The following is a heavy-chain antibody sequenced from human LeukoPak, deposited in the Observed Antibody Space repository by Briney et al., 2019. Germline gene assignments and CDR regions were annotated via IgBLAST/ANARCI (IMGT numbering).Heavy chain of an antibody. V-gene: IGHV4-34*01. CDR3: ARGPEYYDFWSGYSADYYFDY. Sequence: PSETLSLTCAVYGGSFSGYYWSWIRQPPGKGLEWIGEINHSGSTNYNPSLKSRVTISVDTSKNQFSLKLSSVTAADTAVYYCARGPEYYDFWSGYSADYYFDYWGQGTLVTVSS. J-gene: IGHJ4*02. CDR2: INHSGST. D-gene: IGHD3-3*01. CDR1: GGSFSGYY.